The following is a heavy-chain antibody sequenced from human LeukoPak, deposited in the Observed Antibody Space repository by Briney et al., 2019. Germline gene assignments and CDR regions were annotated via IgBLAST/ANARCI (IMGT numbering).Heavy chain of an antibody. V-gene: IGHV4-59*12. D-gene: IGHD6-19*01. CDR3: QVSGYSSGWYGTHFDY. J-gene: IGHJ4*02. CDR2: IYYSGST. CDR1: GGSISSYY. Sequence: PSETLSLTCTVSGGSISSYYWSWIRQPPGKGLEWIGYIYYSGSTNYNPSLKSRVTISVDTSKNQFSLKLSSVTAADTAVYYCQVSGYSSGWYGTHFDYWGQGTLVTVSS.